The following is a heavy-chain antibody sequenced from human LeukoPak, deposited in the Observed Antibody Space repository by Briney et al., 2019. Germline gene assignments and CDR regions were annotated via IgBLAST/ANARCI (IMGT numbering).Heavy chain of an antibody. CDR1: GFTFSSYN. CDR2: ISSSSSYI. J-gene: IGHJ3*02. CDR3: ARVQWETPLVAAFDI. Sequence: GGSLRLSCAASGFTFSSYNMNWVRQAPGKGLEWVSSISSSSSYIYYADSVKGRFTISRDNAKNSLYLQMNSLRAEDTAVYYCARVQWETPLVAAFDIWGQGTMVTVSS. V-gene: IGHV3-21*01. D-gene: IGHD1-26*01.